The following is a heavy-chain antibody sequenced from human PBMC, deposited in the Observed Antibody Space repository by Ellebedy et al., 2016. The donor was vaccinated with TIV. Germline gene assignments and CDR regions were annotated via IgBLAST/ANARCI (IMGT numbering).Heavy chain of an antibody. J-gene: IGHJ4*02. CDR1: EFTLSSYT. D-gene: IGHD6-19*01. CDR2: ITGISTYI. CDR3: ARDRGSGWRDFDY. Sequence: PGGSLRLSCAASEFTLSSYTMLWFRQAPGRGLEWVSSITGISTYIYYADSVQDRFTISRDNSKNSLYLQMNSLGAEDTAVYYCARDRGSGWRDFDYWGQGTLVTVSS. V-gene: IGHV3-21*01.